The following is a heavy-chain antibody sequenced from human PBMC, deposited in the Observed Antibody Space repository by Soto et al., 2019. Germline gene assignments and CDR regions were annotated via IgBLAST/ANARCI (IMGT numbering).Heavy chain of an antibody. Sequence: GGSLRLSCAASGFTFSSYAMHWVRQAPGKGLEWVAVISYDGSNKYYADSVKGRFTISRDNSKNTLYLQMNSLRAEDTAVYYCARDGSDCGDKYIDYWGQGTLVTVSS. CDR2: ISYDGSNK. CDR1: GFTFSSYA. CDR3: ARDGSDCGDKYIDY. V-gene: IGHV3-30-3*01. J-gene: IGHJ4*02. D-gene: IGHD4-17*01.